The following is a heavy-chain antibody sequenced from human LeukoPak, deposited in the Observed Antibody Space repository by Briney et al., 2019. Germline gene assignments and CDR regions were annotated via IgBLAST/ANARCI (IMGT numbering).Heavy chain of an antibody. J-gene: IGHJ5*02. D-gene: IGHD3-10*01. CDR2: FDPEDGET. CDR1: GYTLTELS. Sequence: ASMTVSCKVSGYTLTELSMHWVRQAPGKGLEWMGGFDPEDGETIYAQKFQGRVTMTEDTSTDTAYMELSSLRSEDTAVYYCATVLRLRYYYGSGRWYWFDPWGQGTLVTVSS. CDR3: ATVLRLRYYYGSGRWYWFDP. V-gene: IGHV1-24*01.